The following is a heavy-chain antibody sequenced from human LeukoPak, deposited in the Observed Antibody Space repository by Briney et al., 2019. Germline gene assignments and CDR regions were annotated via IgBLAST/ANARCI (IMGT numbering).Heavy chain of an antibody. Sequence: SETLSLTCTVSGGSISTSGYYWGWIRQPPGKGLEWIGNIYHSGSTYYNPSLKSRVSISVDTSKNHFSLDPSSVTAADSAIYYCARDYRMTMLVDWGQGTLVTVSS. D-gene: IGHD3-22*01. J-gene: IGHJ4*02. V-gene: IGHV4-39*07. CDR2: IYHSGST. CDR3: ARDYRMTMLVD. CDR1: GGSISTSGYY.